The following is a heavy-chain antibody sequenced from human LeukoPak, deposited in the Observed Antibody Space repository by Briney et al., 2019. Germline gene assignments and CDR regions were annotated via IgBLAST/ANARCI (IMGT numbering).Heavy chain of an antibody. CDR1: GYSFTSYW. Sequence: GESLQISCKGSGYSFTSYWIGWVRPMPGKGLEWMGIIYPGDSDTRYSPSFQGQVTISADKSISTAYLQWSSLKASDTAVYYCARLGFTPVSPNWFDPWGQGTLVTVSS. CDR3: ARLGFTPVSPNWFDP. CDR2: IYPGDSDT. J-gene: IGHJ5*02. V-gene: IGHV5-51*01. D-gene: IGHD4-23*01.